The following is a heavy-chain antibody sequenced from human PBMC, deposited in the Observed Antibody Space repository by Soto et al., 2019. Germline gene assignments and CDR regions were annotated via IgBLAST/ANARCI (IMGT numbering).Heavy chain of an antibody. Sequence: ASVKVSCKVSGYTLTELSMHWVRQAPGKGLEWMGGFDPEDGETIYAQKFQGRVTMTEDTSTDTAYMELSSLRSEDTAVYYCATKGFLEWFHDAFDIWGQGTMVTVSS. CDR1: GYTLTELS. CDR2: FDPEDGET. CDR3: ATKGFLEWFHDAFDI. D-gene: IGHD3-3*01. J-gene: IGHJ3*02. V-gene: IGHV1-24*01.